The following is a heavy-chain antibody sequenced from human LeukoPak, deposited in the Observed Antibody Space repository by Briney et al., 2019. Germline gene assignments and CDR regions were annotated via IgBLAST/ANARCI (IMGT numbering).Heavy chain of an antibody. CDR1: GYTFTGYY. CDR3: ARDSSSWYNWFDP. V-gene: IGHV1-2*02. CDR2: INPNSGGI. D-gene: IGHD6-13*01. Sequence: ASVKVSCKASGYTFTGYYMHWVRQAPGQGLEWMGWINPNSGGINYAQKFQGRVTMTRDTSISTAYMELSRLRSDDTAVYYCARDSSSWYNWFDPWGQGTLVTVSS. J-gene: IGHJ5*02.